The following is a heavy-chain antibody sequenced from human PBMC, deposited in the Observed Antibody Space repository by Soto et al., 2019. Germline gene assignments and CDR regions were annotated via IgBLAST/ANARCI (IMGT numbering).Heavy chain of an antibody. J-gene: IGHJ4*02. CDR2: ISGRGTTT. CDR3: AKSLCGGNDY. Sequence: EVQLLQSGGGLVQPGGSLRLSCAASGFSFSVYAMSWVRQAPGKGLESVSSISGRGTTTSYADSVKGRFTISRDNSKNTLYLQMNSLRVEDTAVYYCAKSLCGGNDYWGQGTLVTVSP. D-gene: IGHD2-15*01. CDR1: GFSFSVYA. V-gene: IGHV3-23*01.